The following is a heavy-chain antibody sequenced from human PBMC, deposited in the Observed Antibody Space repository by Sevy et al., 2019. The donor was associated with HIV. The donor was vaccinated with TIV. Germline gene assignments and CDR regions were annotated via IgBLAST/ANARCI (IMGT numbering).Heavy chain of an antibody. CDR3: GRGPRLYYYDSGAYYGY. V-gene: IGHV3-7*01. CDR1: GFTFSSYW. Sequence: GGSLRLSCAASGFTFSSYWMSWVRQAPGKGLEWVANIKQDGSEKYFVDSVKGRFTISRDNAKNSLYLQMNSLRAEDTAVYYCGRGPRLYYYDSGAYYGYWGQGTLVTVSS. CDR2: IKQDGSEK. J-gene: IGHJ4*02. D-gene: IGHD3-22*01.